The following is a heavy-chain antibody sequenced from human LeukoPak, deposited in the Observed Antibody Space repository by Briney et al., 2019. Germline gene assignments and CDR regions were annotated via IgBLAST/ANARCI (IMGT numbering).Heavy chain of an antibody. CDR1: GYTFTSYD. V-gene: IGHV1-8*01. CDR2: MNPNSGNT. D-gene: IGHD2-15*01. Sequence: ASVTVSCKASGYTFTSYDINWVRQATGQGLEWMGWMNPNSGNTGYAQKFQARVSITRNTSISTAYMELSSLRSEDTAVYYCTRGLVVLSATSWAFDIWGHGTMVTVS. J-gene: IGHJ3*02. CDR3: TRGLVVLSATSWAFDI.